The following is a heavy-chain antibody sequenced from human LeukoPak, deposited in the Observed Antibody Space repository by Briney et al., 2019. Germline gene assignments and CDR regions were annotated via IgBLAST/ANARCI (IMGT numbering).Heavy chain of an antibody. Sequence: SVKVSCKASGGTFSSYAISWVRQAPGQGLEWMGGIIPIFGTANYAQKFQGRVTITADESTSTAYMELSSLRSEDTAVYYCARDHVTIFGVVIHDAFDIWGQGTMVTVSS. CDR3: ARDHVTIFGVVIHDAFDI. CDR1: GGTFSSYA. V-gene: IGHV1-69*13. CDR2: IIPIFGTA. D-gene: IGHD3-3*01. J-gene: IGHJ3*02.